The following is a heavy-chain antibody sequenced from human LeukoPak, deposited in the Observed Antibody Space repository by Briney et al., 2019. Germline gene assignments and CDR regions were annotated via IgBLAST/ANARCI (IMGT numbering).Heavy chain of an antibody. CDR1: GYTFSSYA. D-gene: IGHD3-22*01. CDR3: ASDGNCYDSSGPADY. CDR2: ISGSGGST. V-gene: IGHV3-23*01. J-gene: IGHJ4*02. Sequence: GGSLRLSCAASGYTFSSYAMSWVRQAPGKGLEWVSAISGSGGSTYYADSVKGRFTISRDNSKNTLYLQMNSLRAEDTAVYYCASDGNCYDSSGPADYWGQGTLVTVSS.